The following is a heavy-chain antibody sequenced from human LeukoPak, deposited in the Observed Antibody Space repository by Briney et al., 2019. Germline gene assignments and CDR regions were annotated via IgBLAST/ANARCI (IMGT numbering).Heavy chain of an antibody. CDR2: VSSDGTST. CDR1: GFTFSDHW. D-gene: IGHD3-10*01. Sequence: GGSLRLSCVASGFTFSDHWMHWVRQGPGKGLVWVSRVSSDGTSTSYADSVKGRFTISRDNADNSLFLQMNSLRAEDTAVYYCAVPPLSGSGSSRPLAGVDVWGQGTTVTVSS. V-gene: IGHV3-74*01. CDR3: AVPPLSGSGSSRPLAGVDV. J-gene: IGHJ6*02.